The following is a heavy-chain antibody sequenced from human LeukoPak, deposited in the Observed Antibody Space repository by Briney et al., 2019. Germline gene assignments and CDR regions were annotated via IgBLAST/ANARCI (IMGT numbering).Heavy chain of an antibody. CDR1: GGSISSGTYS. CDR2: SYYSGRT. V-gene: IGHV4-30-4*07. D-gene: IGHD4-17*01. CDR3: ARGDYGDYHGAFEI. Sequence: PSETLSLTCAVSGGSISSGTYSWSWIRQPPGKGLEWIGYSYYSGRTYYNPSLKSRITISVDTSKNQLSLKLSSVTAADTAVYYCARGDYGDYHGAFEIWGQGTVVTVSS. J-gene: IGHJ3*02.